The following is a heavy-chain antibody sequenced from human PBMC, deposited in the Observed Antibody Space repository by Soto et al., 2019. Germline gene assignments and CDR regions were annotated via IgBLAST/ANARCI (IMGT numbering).Heavy chain of an antibody. D-gene: IGHD1-20*01. CDR3: AKVSGSSNWYVFDY. CDR1: GFTFSTYA. Sequence: EVQLLESGGGLVQPGGSLRLSCAASGFTFSTYAMSWVRQAPGKGLEWFSLISGSGDSTYYADSVKGRFTISRDNSKNTLYLQMNSLRTEDTAIYYCAKVSGSSNWYVFDYWGQGTLVTVSS. J-gene: IGHJ4*02. CDR2: ISGSGDST. V-gene: IGHV3-23*01.